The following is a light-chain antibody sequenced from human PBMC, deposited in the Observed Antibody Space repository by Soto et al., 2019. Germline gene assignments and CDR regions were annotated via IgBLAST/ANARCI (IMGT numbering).Light chain of an antibody. CDR2: DVS. J-gene: IGLJ3*02. V-gene: IGLV2-11*01. CDR1: SSDVGGYNY. CDR3: CSYAGSYTLV. Sequence: QSALTQPRSVSGSPGQSATIPCTGTSSDVGGYNYVSWYQQHPGKAPKLMIYDVSKRPSGVPDRFSGSKSGNTASLTVSGLQAEDEADYYCCSYAGSYTLVFGGGITVTVL.